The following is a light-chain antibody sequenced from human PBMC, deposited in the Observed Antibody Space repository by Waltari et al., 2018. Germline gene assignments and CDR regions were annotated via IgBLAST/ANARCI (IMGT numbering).Light chain of an antibody. CDR2: AAS. CDR3: QQANSFPPA. V-gene: IGKV1-12*01. J-gene: IGKJ1*01. Sequence: DIQMTQSPSPVSASVGHRVTITCRASQGLSSWFAWYQQKTGKAPNLLIYAASSLQSGVPSRFSGSGSGTDFTLTISSLQPEDFATYYCQQANSFPPAFGQGTKVEIK. CDR1: QGLSSW.